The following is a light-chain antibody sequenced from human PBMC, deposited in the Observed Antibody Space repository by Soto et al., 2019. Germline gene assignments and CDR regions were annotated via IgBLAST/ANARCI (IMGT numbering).Light chain of an antibody. J-gene: IGKJ1*01. CDR2: AAS. CDR1: QDIGNR. Sequence: AIQMTQSPSSLSASVGDRVTITCRASQDIGNRLGWYQQKPGKAPKVLIYAASTLQSGVPSRFSGSGSGTDFTLTISCLQPADFATYFCLQDYTYPWTFGQGTRVEVK. V-gene: IGKV1-6*01. CDR3: LQDYTYPWT.